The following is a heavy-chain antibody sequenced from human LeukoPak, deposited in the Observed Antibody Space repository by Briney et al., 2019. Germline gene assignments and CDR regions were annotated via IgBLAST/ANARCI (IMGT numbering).Heavy chain of an antibody. V-gene: IGHV3-74*01. CDR3: ARDAHGDYVDFDY. CDR2: INSDGSST. J-gene: IGHJ4*02. Sequence: GGSLRLSCAASGFTFSSYWMHWVRQAPGKGLVWVSRINSDGSSTSYADSIKGRFTISRDNAKNTLYLQMNSLRAEDTAVYYCARDAHGDYVDFDYWGQGTLVTVSS. CDR1: GFTFSSYW. D-gene: IGHD4-17*01.